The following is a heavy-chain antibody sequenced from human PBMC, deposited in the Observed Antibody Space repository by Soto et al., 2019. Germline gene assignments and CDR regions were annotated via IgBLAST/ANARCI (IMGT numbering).Heavy chain of an antibody. D-gene: IGHD6-19*01. CDR3: AKGTYSSGPFDY. CDR2: ISGSGGNT. CDR1: GFTFAGYA. J-gene: IGHJ4*02. Sequence: GGSLRLSCAASGFTFAGYAMSWVRQAPGKELEWVSAISGSGGNTYYADSVKGRFTISRDNSKNTLYLQMNSLRAEDTALYYCAKGTYSSGPFDYWGQGTVVTVSS. V-gene: IGHV3-23*01.